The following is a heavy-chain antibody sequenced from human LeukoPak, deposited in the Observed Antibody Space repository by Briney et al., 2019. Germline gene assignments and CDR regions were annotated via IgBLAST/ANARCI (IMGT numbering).Heavy chain of an antibody. V-gene: IGHV4-39*01. Sequence: PSETLSLTCAASGYSISSSSYYWGWIRQPPGKGLEWIAIIYYSGNTYYNPSLKSRVTISVDTSKNQFSLKLSSVTAADTAVYYCARQSVFWYFDLWGRGTLVTVSS. CDR1: GYSISSSSYY. CDR3: ARQSVFWYFDL. CDR2: IYYSGNT. D-gene: IGHD3-16*01. J-gene: IGHJ2*01.